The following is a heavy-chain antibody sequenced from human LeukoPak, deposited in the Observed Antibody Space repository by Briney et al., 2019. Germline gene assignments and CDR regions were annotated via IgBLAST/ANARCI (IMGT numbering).Heavy chain of an antibody. CDR2: INPNSGGT. D-gene: IGHD3-22*01. CDR3: ARDSNPYHDSSGYYFG. Sequence: ASVKVSCKASGYTFTGYYMHWVRQAPGQGLEWMGRINPNSGGTNYAQKFQGRVTMTRDTSISTAYMELSRLRSDDTAVYYCARDSNPYHDSSGYYFGWGQGTLVTVSS. J-gene: IGHJ4*02. CDR1: GYTFTGYY. V-gene: IGHV1-2*06.